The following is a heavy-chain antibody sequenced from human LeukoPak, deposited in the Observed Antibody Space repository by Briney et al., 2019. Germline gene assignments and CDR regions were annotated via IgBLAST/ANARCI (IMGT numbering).Heavy chain of an antibody. J-gene: IGHJ2*01. V-gene: IGHV3-7*01. Sequence: GVSLRLSCVASGSPFDFYWMSWFRQGPGKGLEWVANIKADGSEEYYADSVKGRLTVSRDNAKNSLFLQMNRLRVEDTAVYCCAKEKTVAGWYFDLWGRGTLVTVSS. CDR3: AKEKTVAGWYFDL. D-gene: IGHD6-19*01. CDR1: GSPFDFYW. CDR2: IKADGSEE.